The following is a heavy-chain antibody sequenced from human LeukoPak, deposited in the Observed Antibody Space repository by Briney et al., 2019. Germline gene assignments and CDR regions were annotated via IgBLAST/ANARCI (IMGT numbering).Heavy chain of an antibody. J-gene: IGHJ6*03. D-gene: IGHD5-24*01. CDR3: ARDFADTITVTGDVYYMDV. CDR2: IYDSETT. CDR1: GGSISSGDYY. V-gene: IGHV4-30-4*08. Sequence: PSETLSLTCTVSGGSISSGDYYWSWTRQPPGKGLEWIGYIYDSETTYYNPPLKSRVTISIDTSKNQFSLKLNSVTAADTAVYYCARDFADTITVTGDVYYMDVWGKGTTVTVSS.